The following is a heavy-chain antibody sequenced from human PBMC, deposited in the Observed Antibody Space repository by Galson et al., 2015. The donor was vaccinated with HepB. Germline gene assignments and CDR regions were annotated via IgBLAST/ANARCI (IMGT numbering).Heavy chain of an antibody. Sequence: SLRLSCAASGFTFSSYGMSWVRQAPGKGLEWVSAITNSGGSTYYADSVKGRLTISRDNSRNTLYLQMNGLRAEDTAVYYCAKLKGAMIVVITPFDYWGQGTLVTVSS. J-gene: IGHJ4*02. D-gene: IGHD3-22*01. CDR1: GFTFSSYG. CDR2: ITNSGGST. V-gene: IGHV3-23*01. CDR3: AKLKGAMIVVITPFDY.